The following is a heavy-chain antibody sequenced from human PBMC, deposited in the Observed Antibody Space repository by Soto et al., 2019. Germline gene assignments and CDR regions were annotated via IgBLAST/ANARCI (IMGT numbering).Heavy chain of an antibody. CDR1: GYTFTGYY. J-gene: IGHJ4*02. CDR2: INPNSGGT. CDR3: ARGGGLRDSYGYRYFFDY. V-gene: IGHV1-2*04. D-gene: IGHD5-18*01. Sequence: QVQLVQSGAEVKKPGASVKVSCKASGYTFTGYYMHWVRQAPGQRLEWMGWINPNSGGTNYAQKFPGWVTMTRDTFISTAYMELSRLRSDATAVYYCARGGGLRDSYGYRYFFDYWGQGTLVTVSS.